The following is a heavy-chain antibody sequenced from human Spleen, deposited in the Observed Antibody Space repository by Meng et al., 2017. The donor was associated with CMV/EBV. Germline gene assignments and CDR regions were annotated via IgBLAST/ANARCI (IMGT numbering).Heavy chain of an antibody. J-gene: IGHJ6*02. CDR3: ARDPYCSSTRCYITGMDV. Sequence: GGSLRLSCAASGFTFSRNAMHWVRQPPGKGLEWVAVISYDGVNNYYADSVKGRFTISRDNSKNTLYLQMNSLRAEDTAVYYCARDPYCSSTRCYITGMDVWGQGTTVTAP. D-gene: IGHD2-2*02. CDR2: ISYDGVNN. CDR1: GFTFSRNA. V-gene: IGHV3-30*04.